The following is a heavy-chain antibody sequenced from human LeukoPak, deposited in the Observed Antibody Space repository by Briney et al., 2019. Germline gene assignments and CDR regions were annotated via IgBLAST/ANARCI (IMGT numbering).Heavy chain of an antibody. D-gene: IGHD6-19*01. J-gene: IGHJ5*02. CDR1: GYSFTSYW. V-gene: IGHV5-51*01. CDR3: ARHGSSGWYFNWFDP. CDR2: IYPGDSDT. Sequence: GESLKISRKGSGYSFTSYWIGWVRQMPGKGLEWMGIIYPGDSDTRYSPSFQGQVTISADKSISTAYLQWSSLKASDTAMYYCARHGSSGWYFNWFDPWGQGTLVTVSS.